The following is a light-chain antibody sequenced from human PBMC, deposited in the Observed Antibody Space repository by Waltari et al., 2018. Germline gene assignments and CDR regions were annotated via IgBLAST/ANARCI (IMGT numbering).Light chain of an antibody. J-gene: IGLJ2*01. V-gene: IGLV2-11*01. Sequence: QSALTQPRSVSGSPGRSVTISCPGTSTDVCGYNYVSWYHQHPGKAPKLMIYDVSKRPSGVPDRFSGSKSGNTASLTISGLQADDEADYYCSSYAGTYFVFGGGAKLTVL. CDR2: DVS. CDR3: SSYAGTYFV. CDR1: STDVCGYNY.